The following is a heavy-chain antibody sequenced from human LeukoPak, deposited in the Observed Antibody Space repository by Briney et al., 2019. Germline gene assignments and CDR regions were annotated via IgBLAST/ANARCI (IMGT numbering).Heavy chain of an antibody. J-gene: IGHJ4*02. CDR3: ARDYLYAFDY. D-gene: IGHD2-2*01. Sequence: GGSQRLSCAASGFSFSSYSMNWVRRAPGKGLEWVSYISGSGNAKHYTDSVKGRFTISRDNAKNALYLQMNSLRAEDTAAYFCARDYLYAFDYWGQGTLVTVSS. V-gene: IGHV3-48*01. CDR2: ISGSGNAK. CDR1: GFSFSSYS.